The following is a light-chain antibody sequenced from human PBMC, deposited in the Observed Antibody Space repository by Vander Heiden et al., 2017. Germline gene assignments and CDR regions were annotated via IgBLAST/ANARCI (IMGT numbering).Light chain of an antibody. J-gene: IGKJ1*01. CDR1: QSISSY. V-gene: IGKV1-39*01. Sequence: DIQMTQSPSSLSASVGDRVTITCRASQSISSYLNWYQQKPGKAPKLLIYAASNLQSGVPSRFRGSGSGTDFTLTISSLQPEDFATYYCQRGDSIPWTFGQGTKVEIK. CDR2: AAS. CDR3: QRGDSIPWT.